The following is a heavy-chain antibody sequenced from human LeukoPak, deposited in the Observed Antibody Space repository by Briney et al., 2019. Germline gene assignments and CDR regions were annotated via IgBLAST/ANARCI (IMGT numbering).Heavy chain of an antibody. CDR3: ARDRISVTPRDAFDI. CDR1: GFTFSSYS. D-gene: IGHD5/OR15-5a*01. V-gene: IGHV3-48*01. CDR2: ISLSSSTI. J-gene: IGHJ3*02. Sequence: GGSLRLSCAASGFTFSSYSMNWVRQAPGKGLEWVSYISLSSSTIYYADSVKGRFTISRDNAKNSLYLQMNSLRAGDTAVYYCARDRISVTPRDAFDIWGQGTMVTVSS.